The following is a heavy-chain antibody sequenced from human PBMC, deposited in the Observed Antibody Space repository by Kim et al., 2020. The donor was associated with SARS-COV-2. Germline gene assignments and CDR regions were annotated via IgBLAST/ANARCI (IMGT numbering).Heavy chain of an antibody. CDR1: GGSFSGYY. Sequence: SETLSLTCAVYGGSFSGYYWSWIRQPPGKGLEWIGEINHSGSTNYNPSLKSRVTISVDTSKNQFSLKLSSVTAADTAVYYCARGDGSGSYYNVWGQGTLVTVSS. J-gene: IGHJ4*02. CDR3: ARGDGSGSYYNV. CDR2: INHSGST. V-gene: IGHV4-34*01. D-gene: IGHD3-10*01.